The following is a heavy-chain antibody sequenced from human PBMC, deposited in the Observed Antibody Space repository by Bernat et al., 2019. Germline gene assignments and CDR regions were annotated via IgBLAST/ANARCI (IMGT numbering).Heavy chain of an antibody. J-gene: IGHJ4*02. CDR2: ISDSGGST. V-gene: IGHV3-23*01. CDR1: GFTFGSFA. CDR3: AKANSDAPRYYFDY. D-gene: IGHD2-21*02. Sequence: EVQLLESGGGLVQPGGSLRLSCAASGFTFGSFAMNWVRQAPGKGLEWVSGISDSGGSTYYADSVKGRFTVSRDKSKNTLYLQMISLRAEDTAVYYCAKANSDAPRYYFDYWGQGSLVTVSS.